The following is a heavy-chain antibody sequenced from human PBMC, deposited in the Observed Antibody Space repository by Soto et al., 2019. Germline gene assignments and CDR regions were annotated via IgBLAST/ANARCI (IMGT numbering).Heavy chain of an antibody. D-gene: IGHD3-3*02. CDR1: GGSISSSSYY. J-gene: IGHJ4*02. Sequence: QLQLQESGPGLVKPSETLSLTCTVSGGSISSSSYYWGWIRQPPGKGLEWIGSIYYSGSTYYNPSLKSRVTISVDTSKNQFSLKLSSVTAADTAVYYCARRHFWSGYGVDYWGQGTLVTVSS. CDR2: IYYSGST. V-gene: IGHV4-39*01. CDR3: ARRHFWSGYGVDY.